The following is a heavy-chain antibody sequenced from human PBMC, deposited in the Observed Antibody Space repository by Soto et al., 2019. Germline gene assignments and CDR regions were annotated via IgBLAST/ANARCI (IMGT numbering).Heavy chain of an antibody. Sequence: PGGSLRLSCAASGFTFSSYGMHWVRQAPGKGLEWVAVISYDGSNKYYADSVKGRFTISRDNSKNTLYLQMNSLRAEDTAVYYCARDWGVRSRAGHYYYGMDVWGQGTTVTVSS. CDR2: ISYDGSNK. CDR1: GFTFSSYG. CDR3: ARDWGVRSRAGHYYYGMDV. J-gene: IGHJ6*02. V-gene: IGHV3-30*03. D-gene: IGHD3-16*01.